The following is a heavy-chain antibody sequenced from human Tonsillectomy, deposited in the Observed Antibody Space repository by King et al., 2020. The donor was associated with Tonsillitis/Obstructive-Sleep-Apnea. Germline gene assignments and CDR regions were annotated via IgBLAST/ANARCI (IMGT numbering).Heavy chain of an antibody. CDR3: ARLENYDILTGYPYYFDY. J-gene: IGHJ4*02. CDR1: GGSISSSNYY. Sequence: QLQESGPGLVKPSEALSLTYTVSGGSISSSNYYWGWVRQPPGQGLEWIGSIFYSGSTYYNPSLESRVTISVDTSKNQFSLKLSSVTAADTAVYYCARLENYDILTGYPYYFDYWGQGTLVTVSS. D-gene: IGHD3-9*01. V-gene: IGHV4-39*01. CDR2: IFYSGST.